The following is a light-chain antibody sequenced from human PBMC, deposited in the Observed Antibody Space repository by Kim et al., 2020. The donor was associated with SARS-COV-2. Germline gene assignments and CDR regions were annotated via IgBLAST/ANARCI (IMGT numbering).Light chain of an antibody. CDR3: AAWDDSLSGLWV. CDR1: SSNIGSNY. CDR2: RNN. V-gene: IGLV1-47*01. J-gene: IGLJ3*02. Sequence: QSVLTQPPSASGTPGQRVTISCSGSSSNIGSNYVYWYQQLPGTAPKLLIYRNNQWPSGVPDRFSGSKSGTSASLAISGLRSEDEPDYYCAAWDDSLSGLWVFGGGTQLTVL.